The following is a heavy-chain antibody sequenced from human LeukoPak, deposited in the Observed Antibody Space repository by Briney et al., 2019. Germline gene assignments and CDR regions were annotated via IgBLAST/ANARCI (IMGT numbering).Heavy chain of an antibody. CDR3: VRGVTGSDYGWFDP. CDR2: IYYSGST. Sequence: PSETLSLTCTVSGGSISSYYWSWIRQPPGKGVEWIGYIYYSGSTNYNPSLKSRVTISVDTPENQFSLKLSSVTAADTAVYYCVRGVTGSDYGWFDPWGEGTLVTVSS. J-gene: IGHJ5*02. CDR1: GGSISSYY. D-gene: IGHD4-17*01. V-gene: IGHV4-59*01.